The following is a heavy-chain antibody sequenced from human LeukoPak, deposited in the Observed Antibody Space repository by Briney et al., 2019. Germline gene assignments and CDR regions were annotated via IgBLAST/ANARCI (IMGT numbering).Heavy chain of an antibody. D-gene: IGHD1-26*01. J-gene: IGHJ4*02. CDR1: GFTFSSYW. CDR3: ASLAGATEFDS. V-gene: IGHV3-74*01. Sequence: GRSLRLSCAASGFTFSSYWMHWVRQAPGKGLVWVSRINTDGSSTSYADSVKGRFTISRDNAKNTLYVQMNSLRAEDTAVYYCASLAGATEFDSWGQGTLVTISS. CDR2: INTDGSST.